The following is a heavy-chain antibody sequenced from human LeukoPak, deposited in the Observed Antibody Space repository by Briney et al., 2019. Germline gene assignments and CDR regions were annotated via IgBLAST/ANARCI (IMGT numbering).Heavy chain of an antibody. Sequence: ASVKVSCKASGYTFASYYMHWVRQAPGQGLEWMGIINPSGGSTSYAQKFQGRVTMTRDTSTSTVYMELSSLRSEDTAVYYCASGRDSSGYYYVLGYWGQGTLVTVSS. D-gene: IGHD3-22*01. J-gene: IGHJ4*02. V-gene: IGHV1-46*01. CDR1: GYTFASYY. CDR2: INPSGGST. CDR3: ASGRDSSGYYYVLGY.